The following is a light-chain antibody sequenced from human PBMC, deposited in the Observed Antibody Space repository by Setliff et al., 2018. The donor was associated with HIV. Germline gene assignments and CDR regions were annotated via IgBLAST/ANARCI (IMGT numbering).Light chain of an antibody. CDR1: SSDIGAYNY. J-gene: IGLJ1*01. CDR2: DVT. CDR3: CSYASNRARV. Sequence: QSALTQPASVSGSPGQSITISCTGTSSDIGAYNYVSWYQQYPGKAPKLVIYDVTIRPSGVSNRFSGSKSGNTASLTISALQADDDADYYCCSYASNRARVFGTGTKVTVL. V-gene: IGLV2-14*03.